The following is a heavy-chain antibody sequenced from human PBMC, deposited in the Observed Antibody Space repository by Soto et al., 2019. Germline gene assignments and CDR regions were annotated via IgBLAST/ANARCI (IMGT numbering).Heavy chain of an antibody. CDR2: ISHDGSSK. Sequence: QVQVVESGGGVVQPGRSLRLSCAASGFIFRSSGMHWVRQAPGKGLEWVAAISHDGSSKSYGDSVKGRLTISRDTSKNTLYLQMDSLSAEDTAVYYCAQDWINTWSFDYCGQGALVTVSS. CDR1: GFIFRSSG. V-gene: IGHV3-30*18. J-gene: IGHJ4*02. CDR3: AQDWINTWSFDY. D-gene: IGHD2-2*03.